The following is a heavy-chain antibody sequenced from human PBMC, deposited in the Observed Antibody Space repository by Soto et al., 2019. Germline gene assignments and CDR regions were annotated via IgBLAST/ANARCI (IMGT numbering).Heavy chain of an antibody. D-gene: IGHD1-26*01. J-gene: IGHJ6*02. CDR1: GFTFSSYG. Sequence: QVQLVESGGGVVQPGRSLRLSCAASGFTFSSYGMHWVRQAPGTGLEWVAVISYDGSNKYYADSVKGRCTISRDNSKNTLYLQMNSLRAEDTAVYYCAKDMIVGAYGTKYCMDVWGQGTTVTVSS. V-gene: IGHV3-30*18. CDR2: ISYDGSNK. CDR3: AKDMIVGAYGTKYCMDV.